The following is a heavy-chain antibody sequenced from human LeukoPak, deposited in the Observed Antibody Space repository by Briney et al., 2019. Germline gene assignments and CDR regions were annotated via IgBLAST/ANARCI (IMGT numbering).Heavy chain of an antibody. J-gene: IGHJ4*02. CDR2: ISSSSKYI. CDR3: ARVGGYSYDLDY. CDR1: GFTFSSYS. V-gene: IGHV3-21*01. D-gene: IGHD5-18*01. Sequence: GGSLRLSCAASGFTFSSYSMNWVRQAPGKGLEWVSSISSSSKYIHYADSVKGRFTISRDNAKNSLYLQMNRLRAEDTAVYYCARVGGYSYDLDYWGQGTLVTVSS.